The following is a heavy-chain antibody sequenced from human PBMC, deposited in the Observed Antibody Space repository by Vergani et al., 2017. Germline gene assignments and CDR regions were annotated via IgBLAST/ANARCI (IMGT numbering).Heavy chain of an antibody. CDR1: GGSISSGCYY. V-gene: IGHV4-31*03. Sequence: QVQLQESGPGLVKPSQTLSLTCTVSGGSISSGCYYWSWIRQHPGKGLEWIGYIYYSGSTYYNRSLKSRVTISVDTSKNQFCLTLSSVTAADTAVYYCARDSSLLQAGSPDYYYCGMDVWGQGTTVTVSS. D-gene: IGHD6-19*01. CDR3: ARDSSLLQAGSPDYYYCGMDV. CDR2: IYYSGST. J-gene: IGHJ6*02.